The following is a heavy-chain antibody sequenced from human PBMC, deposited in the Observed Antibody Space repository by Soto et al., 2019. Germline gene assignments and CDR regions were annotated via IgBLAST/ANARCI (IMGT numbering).Heavy chain of an antibody. CDR1: GYTLTELS. V-gene: IGHV1-24*01. J-gene: IGHJ3*02. D-gene: IGHD6-19*01. CDR2: FDPEDGET. CDR3: ATKTGKYSSGLGAFDI. Sequence: ASVKVSCKVSGYTLTELSMHWVRQAPGKGLEWMGGFDPEDGETIYAQKFQGRVTMTEDTSTDTAYMELSSLRSEDTAVYYCATKTGKYSSGLGAFDIWGQGKMVTVSS.